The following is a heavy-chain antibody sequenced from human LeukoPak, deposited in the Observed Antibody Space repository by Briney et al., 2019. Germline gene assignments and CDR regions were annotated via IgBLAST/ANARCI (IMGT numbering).Heavy chain of an antibody. D-gene: IGHD3-10*01. CDR2: ISGDESST. J-gene: IGHJ4*02. CDR3: AKSVGAGSYYNNDC. Sequence: QAGGSLRLSCAASGFTFSRFWMHCVREAPGKGLVWVSRISGDESSTSYADSVEGRFPISRDNAKNTLYLQMNSLRAEDTAVYYCAKSVGAGSYYNNDCWGQGTLVTVSS. V-gene: IGHV3-74*01. CDR1: GFTFSRFW.